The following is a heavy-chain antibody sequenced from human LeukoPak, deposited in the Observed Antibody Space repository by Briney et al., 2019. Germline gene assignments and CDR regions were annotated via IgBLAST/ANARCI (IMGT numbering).Heavy chain of an antibody. CDR1: GHTFTSYG. D-gene: IGHD6-13*01. J-gene: IGHJ4*02. CDR3: ASSSSWYSHFDY. V-gene: IGHV1-18*01. CDR2: ISAYNGNT. Sequence: ASVKVSCKASGHTFTSYGISWVRQAPGQGLEWMGWISAYNGNTNYAQKLQGRVTMTTDTSTSTAYMELRSLRSDDTAVYYCASSSSWYSHFDYWGQGTLVTVSS.